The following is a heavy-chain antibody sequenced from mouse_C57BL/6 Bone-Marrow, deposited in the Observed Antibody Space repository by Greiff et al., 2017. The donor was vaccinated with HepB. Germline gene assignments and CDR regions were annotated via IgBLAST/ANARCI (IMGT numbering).Heavy chain of an antibody. CDR3: ARERWNLLTPYFEY. D-gene: IGHD2-1*01. J-gene: IGHJ2*01. V-gene: IGHV1-50*01. CDR1: GYTFTSYW. Sequence: QVQLQQPGAELVKPGASVKLSCKASGYTFTSYWMQWVKQRPGQGLEWIGEIDPSDSYTNYNQKFKGKATLTVDTSSSTAYMQLSSLTSEDSAVSYCARERWNLLTPYFEYWGQGTTLTVSS. CDR2: IDPSDSYT.